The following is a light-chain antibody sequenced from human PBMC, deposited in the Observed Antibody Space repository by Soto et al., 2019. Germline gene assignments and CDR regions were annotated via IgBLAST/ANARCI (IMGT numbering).Light chain of an antibody. V-gene: IGKV1-5*01. CDR2: DAS. Sequence: DIQMTQSPSTLSASVGDRVTITCRASQSISSWLAWYQQKPGKAPKLLIYDASSLESGVPSRFSGSGSGTEFTLPTSSLQPDDFATYYCQHHRTFGQGTKVEIK. CDR1: QSISSW. CDR3: QHHRT. J-gene: IGKJ1*01.